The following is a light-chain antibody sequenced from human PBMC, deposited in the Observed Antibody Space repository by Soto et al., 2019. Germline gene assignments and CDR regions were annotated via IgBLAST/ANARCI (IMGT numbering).Light chain of an antibody. CDR3: QQYNNWPPLT. CDR2: GAS. CDR1: QGISSY. V-gene: IGKV1-9*01. Sequence: IQWTQSPSSLSASVGDRVTITCRASQGISSYLGWYQQKPGKAPKLLIYGASTLQSGVPSRFSGSGSGTDFTITISRLQPEDFAVYYCQQYNNWPPLTFGQGTRLEIK. J-gene: IGKJ5*01.